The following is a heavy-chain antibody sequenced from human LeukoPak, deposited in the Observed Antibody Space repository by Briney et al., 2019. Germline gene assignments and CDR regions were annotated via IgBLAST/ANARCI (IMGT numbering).Heavy chain of an antibody. V-gene: IGHV1-24*01. CDR2: FDPEDGET. D-gene: IGHD3-22*01. CDR3: ATGIYDSGGLDSFDL. Sequence: ASVKVSCKVFGYTLIQLSMHWVRQAPRKGREWMGGFDPEDGETIYAQKFQGRVTMTEDTSTDTAYMELSSLRSEDTAVYYCATGIYDSGGLDSFDLWGQGTMVTVSS. J-gene: IGHJ3*01. CDR1: GYTLIQLS.